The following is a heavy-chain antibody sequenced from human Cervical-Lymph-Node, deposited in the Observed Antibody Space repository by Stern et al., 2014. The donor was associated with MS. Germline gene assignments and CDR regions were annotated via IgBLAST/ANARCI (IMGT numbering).Heavy chain of an antibody. D-gene: IGHD3-22*01. CDR2: ISGSGGST. CDR1: GFTYMNYG. V-gene: IGHV3-23*04. Sequence: EVQLVESGRGLVQRGGSLRLSCVASGFTYMNYGMHWVRQAPGQGLEWGSGISGSGGSTSHANSVKGRFTISRDNSKNTLYLQMNSLRADDTAVYYCAKDSTYYYDSSGFDSWGQGVLVTVSS. CDR3: AKDSTYYYDSSGFDS. J-gene: IGHJ4*02.